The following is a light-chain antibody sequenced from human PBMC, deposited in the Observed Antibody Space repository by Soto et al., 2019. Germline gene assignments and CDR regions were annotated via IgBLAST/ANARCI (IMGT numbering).Light chain of an antibody. J-gene: IGKJ1*01. CDR2: GAS. CDR3: QQYNNWPPWT. V-gene: IGKV3-15*01. CDR1: QSVSSY. Sequence: IVWTQSPATLSLSPGERATLTCRASQSVSSYLAWYQKKPGQAPRLLLYGASTRATGIPARFSGSGSGTEFTLTISSLQPEDFAVYYCQQYNNWPPWTFGQGTNV.